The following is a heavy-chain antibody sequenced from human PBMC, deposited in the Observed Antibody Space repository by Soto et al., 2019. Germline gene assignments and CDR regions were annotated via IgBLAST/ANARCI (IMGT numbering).Heavy chain of an antibody. J-gene: IGHJ6*03. Sequence: QVQLVQSGAEVKELGASVKVSCKASGYTFTSYGISWVRQAPGQGPEWMGWISAYNGNTNYAQRLQGRVTMTTDTSTNTAYMELRSLTSDDTAVYYCARRISVVAYYYYMDVWGKGTTVTVSS. D-gene: IGHD2-15*01. CDR3: ARRISVVAYYYYMDV. CDR1: GYTFTSYG. V-gene: IGHV1-18*04. CDR2: ISAYNGNT.